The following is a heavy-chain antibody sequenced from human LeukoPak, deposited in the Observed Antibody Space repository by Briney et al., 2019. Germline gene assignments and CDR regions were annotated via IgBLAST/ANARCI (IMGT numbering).Heavy chain of an antibody. V-gene: IGHV3-23*01. CDR2: ISANGDDT. CDR3: AKDGPSRPYGY. Sequence: PGGSLRLSCAASGFNFNNYDMNWVRQAPGKGLEWVSVISANGDDTKYADSVKGRFTSSRDNSRNTLYLQMSSLRAEDTAVYYCAKDGPSRPYGYWGQGTQVTVSP. J-gene: IGHJ4*02. D-gene: IGHD3-10*01. CDR1: GFNFNNYD.